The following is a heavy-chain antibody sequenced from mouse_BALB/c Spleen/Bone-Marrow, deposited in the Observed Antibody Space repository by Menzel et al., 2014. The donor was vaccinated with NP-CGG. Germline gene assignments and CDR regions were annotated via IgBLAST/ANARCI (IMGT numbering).Heavy chain of an antibody. V-gene: IGHV4-1*02. CDR1: GFDFRRYW. CDR2: INPESGTI. Sequence: EVQRVESGGGLVQPGGSLKLSCAASGFDFRRYWMSWVRQAPGKGLEWIGEINPESGTINYTPSLKDKFIISRDNAKNTLYLQMSKVRSEDTALYYCARLGYYGYFVDWGQGTTLTVSS. CDR3: ARLGYYGYFVD. D-gene: IGHD2-3*01. J-gene: IGHJ2*01.